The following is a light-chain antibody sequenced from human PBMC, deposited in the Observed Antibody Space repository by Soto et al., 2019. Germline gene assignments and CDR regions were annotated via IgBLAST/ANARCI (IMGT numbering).Light chain of an antibody. CDR3: QQYGASRWT. Sequence: ELVLTQSPGTLSLSPGERASLSCRASQSVASAYLAWYQHKPGQAPRLLIFGASSRATGIPDRFSGSGSGTDFTLTISRLEPEDYAVYYCQQYGASRWTFGQGTKVEAK. CDR1: QSVASAY. CDR2: GAS. J-gene: IGKJ1*01. V-gene: IGKV3-20*01.